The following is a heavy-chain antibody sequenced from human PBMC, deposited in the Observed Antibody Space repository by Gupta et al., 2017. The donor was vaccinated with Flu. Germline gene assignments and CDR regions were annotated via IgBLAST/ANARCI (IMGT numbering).Heavy chain of an antibody. J-gene: IGHJ3*02. D-gene: IGHD6-13*01. CDR3: ASSTGYSSSWGAFDI. CDR2: MSTNGAKT. Sequence: QVQLVQSGAEVKEPGASVKVSCKASGHTSIGYYMHWVRQAPGQGPEGMGWMSTNGAKTNYAQKWQGRVTMTKDTSINTAEMEVNGLRSEETAMYYCASSTGYSSSWGAFDIGGQGTMVTVSS. V-gene: IGHV1-2*02. CDR1: GHTSIGYY.